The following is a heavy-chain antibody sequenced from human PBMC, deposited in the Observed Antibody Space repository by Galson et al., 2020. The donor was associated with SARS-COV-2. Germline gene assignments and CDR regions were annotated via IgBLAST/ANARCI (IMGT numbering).Heavy chain of an antibody. Sequence: SETLSLTCTVSGYSVSSNYYWGWIRQPPGKGLEWIGSIYHSGTTYYNPSLKSRVIISIDMSKNQFSLKLSSVTASDTAFYYCARDFYYDFWGGDHRPRFDYWGQGTLVTVSS. CDR3: ARDFYYDFWGGDHRPRFDY. D-gene: IGHD3-3*01. V-gene: IGHV4-38-2*02. J-gene: IGHJ4*02. CDR2: IYHSGTT. CDR1: GYSVSSNYY.